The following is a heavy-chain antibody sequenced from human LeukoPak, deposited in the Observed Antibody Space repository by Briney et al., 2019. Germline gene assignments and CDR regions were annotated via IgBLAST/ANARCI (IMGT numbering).Heavy chain of an antibody. V-gene: IGHV1-18*01. D-gene: IGHD5-12*01. CDR3: AREGGIVATTAFDY. J-gene: IGHJ4*02. CDR2: ISAYNGNT. Sequence: ASVKVSCTASGYTFTRYGISWVRQAPGQGLEWMGWISAYNGNTNYAQRLQGRVTVTTDTSTSTAYMELRSLTSDDTAIYYCAREGGIVATTAFDYWGQGTLVTVSS. CDR1: GYTFTRYG.